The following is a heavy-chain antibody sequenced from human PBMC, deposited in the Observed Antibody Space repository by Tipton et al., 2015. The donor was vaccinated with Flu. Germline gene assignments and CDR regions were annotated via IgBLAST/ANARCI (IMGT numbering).Heavy chain of an antibody. D-gene: IGHD3-16*01. Sequence: TLSLTCTVSGGSISSYYWSWIRQPPGKGLEWIGYIYYSGSTNYNPSLKSRVTISVDTSKNQFSLKLSSVTAADTAVYYCARPQVHPLNNDYFDIWGQGTMVTVSS. V-gene: IGHV4-59*01. CDR3: ARPQVHPLNNDYFDI. CDR2: IYYSGST. J-gene: IGHJ3*02. CDR1: GGSISSYY.